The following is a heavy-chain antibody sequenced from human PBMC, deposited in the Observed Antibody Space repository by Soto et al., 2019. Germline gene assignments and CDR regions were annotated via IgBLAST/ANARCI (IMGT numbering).Heavy chain of an antibody. CDR2: ISWNSGAI. J-gene: IGHJ6*02. CDR3: AKDRHVIAAAGYGMDV. CDR1: GFTFDDYA. D-gene: IGHD6-13*01. Sequence: DVQLVESGGGLVQPGRSLRLSCAASGFTFDDYAMHWVRQAPGRGLEWVSSISWNSGAIGYADSLMGRFTISRDNAKNSLYLQMNSRRPEDTALHYCAKDRHVIAAAGYGMDVWGQGTTVTVSS. V-gene: IGHV3-9*01.